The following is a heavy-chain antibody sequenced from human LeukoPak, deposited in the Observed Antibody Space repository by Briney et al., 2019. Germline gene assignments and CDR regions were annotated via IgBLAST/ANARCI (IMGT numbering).Heavy chain of an antibody. V-gene: IGHV3-9*01. CDR3: AKDIYGGTLVRGVILPFYYYYYGMDV. Sequence: GGSLRLSCAASRFTFADYAMHWVRQAPGKGLEWVSSISWNSDSIGYADSVKGRFTISRDNAKNSLYLQMNSLRAEDTALYYCAKDIYGGTLVRGVILPFYYYYYGMDVWGQGTTVTVSS. D-gene: IGHD3-10*01. J-gene: IGHJ6*02. CDR1: RFTFADYA. CDR2: ISWNSDSI.